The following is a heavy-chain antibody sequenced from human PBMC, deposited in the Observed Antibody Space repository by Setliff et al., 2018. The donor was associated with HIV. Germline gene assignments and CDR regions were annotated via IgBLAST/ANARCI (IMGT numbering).Heavy chain of an antibody. J-gene: IGHJ4*02. CDR2: ISPHNADK. CDR1: GYTFTDYF. V-gene: IGHV1-2*02. D-gene: IGHD2-2*01. Sequence: ASVKVSCKASGYTFTDYFLHWVRQAPGQGLEWMGWISPHNADKNIPQRFRGRVTMTRNTSISTAYMELSSLRSEDTAVYYCARYQLLSGCKLWGQGTLVTVSS. CDR3: ARYQLLSGCKL.